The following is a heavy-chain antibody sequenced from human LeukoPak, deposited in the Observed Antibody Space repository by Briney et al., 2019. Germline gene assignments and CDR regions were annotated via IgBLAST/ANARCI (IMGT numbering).Heavy chain of an antibody. CDR1: GGSITNSHFF. Sequence: PSETLSLTCTVSGGSITNSHFFWSWVRRPPGTGLKWIGSISYSWRTFYIPSLRSRVTIYVEPSRNQFSLRLNSVTAADTAVYYCARHSEEDGSNPKPLDYWGQGTLVTVSS. V-gene: IGHV4-39*01. D-gene: IGHD6-6*01. CDR3: ARHSEEDGSNPKPLDY. J-gene: IGHJ4*02. CDR2: ISYSWRT.